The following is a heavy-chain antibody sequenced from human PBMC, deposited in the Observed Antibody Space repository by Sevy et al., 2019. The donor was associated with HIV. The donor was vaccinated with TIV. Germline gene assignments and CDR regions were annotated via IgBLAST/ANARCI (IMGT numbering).Heavy chain of an antibody. Sequence: TLSLTCTVSGGSISSYYWSWIRQPAGKGLEWIGRIYTSGSTNYNPSLKSRVTMSVDTSKNQFSLKLSSVTAADTAVYYCAREDIVVVPAAKGTRGYFDYWGQGTLVTVSS. V-gene: IGHV4-4*07. J-gene: IGHJ4*02. D-gene: IGHD2-2*01. CDR3: AREDIVVVPAAKGTRGYFDY. CDR1: GGSISSYY. CDR2: IYTSGST.